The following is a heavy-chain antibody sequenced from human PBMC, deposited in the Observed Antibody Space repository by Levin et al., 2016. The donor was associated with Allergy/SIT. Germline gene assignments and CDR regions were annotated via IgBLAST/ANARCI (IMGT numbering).Heavy chain of an antibody. V-gene: IGHV4-34*01. CDR2: INHSGST. CDR1: GGSFSGYY. CDR3: AGPIVEMATFYADAFDI. J-gene: IGHJ3*02. D-gene: IGHD5-24*01. Sequence: SETLSLTCAVYGGSFSGYYWSWIRQPPGKGLEWIGEINHSGSTNYNPSLKSRVTISVDTSKNQFSLKLSSVTAADTAVYYCAGPIVEMATFYADAFDIWGQGTMVTVSS.